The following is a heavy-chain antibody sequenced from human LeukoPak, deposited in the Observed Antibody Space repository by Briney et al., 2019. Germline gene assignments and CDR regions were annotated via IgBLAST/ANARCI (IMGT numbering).Heavy chain of an antibody. Sequence: SETLSLTCTVSGCSISSYYWSWIRQPPGKGQEWIGYIYYSGSTNYNPSLKSRVTISVDTSKNQFSLKLSSVTAADTAVYYCAGAGTYYYDSSGYYPPDYWGQGTLVTVSS. V-gene: IGHV4-59*01. CDR3: AGAGTYYYDSSGYYPPDY. D-gene: IGHD3-22*01. CDR1: GCSISSYY. J-gene: IGHJ4*02. CDR2: IYYSGST.